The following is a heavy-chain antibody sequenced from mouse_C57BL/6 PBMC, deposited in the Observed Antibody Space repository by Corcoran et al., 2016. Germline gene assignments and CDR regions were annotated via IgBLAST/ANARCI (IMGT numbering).Heavy chain of an antibody. V-gene: IGHV1-80*01. J-gene: IGHJ1*03. Sequence: QVQLQQSGAELVKPGASVKISCKASGYAFSSYWMNWVKQRPRKGLEWIGQIYPGDGDTNYNGKFKGKATLTADKSSSTAYMQLSSLTSEDSAVYFCARSAYYYGGDWYFDVWGTGTTVTVSS. CDR3: ARSAYYYGGDWYFDV. D-gene: IGHD1-1*01. CDR1: GYAFSSYW. CDR2: IYPGDGDT.